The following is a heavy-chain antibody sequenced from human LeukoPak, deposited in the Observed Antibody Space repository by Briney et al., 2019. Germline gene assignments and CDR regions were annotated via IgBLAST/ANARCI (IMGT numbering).Heavy chain of an antibody. CDR1: GASVSSTDYF. CDR2: IYASGNT. J-gene: IGHJ3*02. CDR3: ARYREGCNYVPHALDI. Sequence: SETLSLTCTVSGASVSSTDYFWNWIRQPAGKGLERIGRIYASGNTDYNPSLKSRVTMSLDTSKNQFSLNMNSVTAADSAVYFCARYREGCNYVPHALDIWGQGTVVTVSS. V-gene: IGHV4-61*02. D-gene: IGHD5-24*01.